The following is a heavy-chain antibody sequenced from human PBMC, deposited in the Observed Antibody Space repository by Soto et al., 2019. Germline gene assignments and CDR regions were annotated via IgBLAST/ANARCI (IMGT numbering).Heavy chain of an antibody. Sequence: SETLSLTCAVSGGSISSSNWWSWVRQPPGKGLEWIGEIYHSGSTNYNPSLKSRVTISVDKSKNQISLKLSSVTAADTAVYYWAGVWVGEVPPCYYYWMDVWGQGTTVTVSS. J-gene: IGHJ6*02. V-gene: IGHV4-4*02. D-gene: IGHD3-10*01. CDR3: AGVWVGEVPPCYYYWMDV. CDR1: GGSISSSNW. CDR2: IYHSGST.